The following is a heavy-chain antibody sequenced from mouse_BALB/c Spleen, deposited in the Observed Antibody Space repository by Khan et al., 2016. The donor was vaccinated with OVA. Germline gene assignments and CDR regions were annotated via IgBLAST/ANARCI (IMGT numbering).Heavy chain of an antibody. Sequence: QVQLKESGPGLVAPSQSLSITCTVSGFSLTSHGVHWVRQPPGKGLEWLGVIWAGGSTNYNSALLSRLSIIKDSTKSQVFLKMNSLQTDDTAMYYCARNREPDYFDYWGQGTTLTVSS. CDR2: IWAGGST. J-gene: IGHJ2*01. CDR3: ARNREPDYFDY. CDR1: GFSLTSHG. V-gene: IGHV2-9*02.